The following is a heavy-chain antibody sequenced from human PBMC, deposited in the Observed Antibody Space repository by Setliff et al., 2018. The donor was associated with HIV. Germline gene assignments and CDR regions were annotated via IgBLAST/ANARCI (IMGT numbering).Heavy chain of an antibody. CDR2: VSPGSHTT. CDR3: AREESASSWGYVFDI. Sequence: PGGSLRLSCEASGFAFSTFDMNWVRQSPGKGLEWVSGVSPGSHTTYYAESVKGRFTVSRDDSNNMLYLQMNSLRAEDTAVYYCAREESASSWGYVFDIWGQGTMVTVSS. CDR1: GFAFSTFD. J-gene: IGHJ3*02. D-gene: IGHD3-16*01. V-gene: IGHV3-23*01.